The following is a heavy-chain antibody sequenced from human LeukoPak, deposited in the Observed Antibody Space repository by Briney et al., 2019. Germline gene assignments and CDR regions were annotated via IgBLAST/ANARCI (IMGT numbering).Heavy chain of an antibody. CDR1: GYSFTSYW. Sequence: GESLKISRKGSGYSFTSYWIGWVRQVPGQGLGWMGIIYPGDSDTRYSPPFQGQVTISADKSISTAYLQWSSLKASDTAMYYCARRVRGTIDYWGQGTLLTVSS. V-gene: IGHV5-51*01. D-gene: IGHD3-10*01. CDR3: ARRVRGTIDY. CDR2: IYPGDSDT. J-gene: IGHJ4*02.